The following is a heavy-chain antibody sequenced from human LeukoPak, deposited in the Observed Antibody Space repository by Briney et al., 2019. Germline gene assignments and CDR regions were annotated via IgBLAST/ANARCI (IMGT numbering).Heavy chain of an antibody. J-gene: IGHJ4*02. Sequence: GGSLRLSCAASGFTFSDYYMSWIRQAPGKGLEWVSYISSSSSTIYYADSVKGRFTISRDNAKNSLYLQMNSLRAEDTAVYYCARDPARAVAGHDYWGQGTLVTVSS. CDR1: GFTFSDYY. D-gene: IGHD6-19*01. CDR2: ISSSSSTI. V-gene: IGHV3-11*04. CDR3: ARDPARAVAGHDY.